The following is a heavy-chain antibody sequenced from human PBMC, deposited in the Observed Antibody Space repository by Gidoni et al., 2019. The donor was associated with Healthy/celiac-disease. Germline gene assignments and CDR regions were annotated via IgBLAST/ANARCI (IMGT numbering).Heavy chain of an antibody. V-gene: IGHV1-46*01. D-gene: IGHD5-12*01. CDR2: INPSGGST. J-gene: IGHJ4*02. Sequence: QVQLVQSGAEVKKPGASVQVSCKASGYTFTSYYMHWVRQAPGQGLEWMGIINPSGGSTSYAQKFQGRVTMTRDTSTSTVYMELSSLRSEDTAVYYCARRYSGYDYLSHFDYWGQGTLVTVSS. CDR3: ARRYSGYDYLSHFDY. CDR1: GYTFTSYY.